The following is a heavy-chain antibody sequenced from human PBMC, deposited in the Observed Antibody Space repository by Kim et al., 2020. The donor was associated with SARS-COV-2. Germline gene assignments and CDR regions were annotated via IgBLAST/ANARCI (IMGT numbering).Heavy chain of an antibody. CDR1: GFTFDDYA. Sequence: GGSLRLSCAASGFTFDDYAMHWVRQAPGKGLEWVSGISWNSGSIGYADSVKGRFTISRDNAKNSLYLQMNSLRAEDTALYYCAKIAAAGTGGMDVWGQGT. CDR2: ISWNSGSI. CDR3: AKIAAAGTGGMDV. J-gene: IGHJ6*02. D-gene: IGHD6-13*01. V-gene: IGHV3-9*01.